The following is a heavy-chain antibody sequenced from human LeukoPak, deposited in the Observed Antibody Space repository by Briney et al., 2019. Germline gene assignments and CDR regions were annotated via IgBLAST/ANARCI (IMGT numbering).Heavy chain of an antibody. CDR1: GYSFTSYW. D-gene: IGHD3-3*01. CDR2: IYPGDSDT. CDR3: AIFDFLFGEIDNWLDP. J-gene: IGHJ5*02. Sequence: GESLKISCKGSGYSFTSYWIGWVRQMPGKGLEWMGIIYPGDSDTRYSPSFQGQVTISADKSISTAYLQWSSLKASDTAMYYCAIFDFLFGEIDNWLDPWGQGTLVTVSS. V-gene: IGHV5-51*01.